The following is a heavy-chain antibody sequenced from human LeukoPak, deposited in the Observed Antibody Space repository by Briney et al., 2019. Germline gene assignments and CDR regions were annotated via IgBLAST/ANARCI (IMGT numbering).Heavy chain of an antibody. J-gene: IGHJ4*02. CDR3: AKDFAYGGSGFDY. CDR2: ISWDSGSI. Sequence: PGGSLRLSCAASGFSFSTYSMNWVRQAPGKGLEWVSGISWDSGSIGYADSVKGRFTISRDNAKNSLYLQMNSLRAEDTALYYCAKDFAYGGSGFDYWGQGTLVTVSS. CDR1: GFSFSTYS. D-gene: IGHD2-21*01. V-gene: IGHV3-9*01.